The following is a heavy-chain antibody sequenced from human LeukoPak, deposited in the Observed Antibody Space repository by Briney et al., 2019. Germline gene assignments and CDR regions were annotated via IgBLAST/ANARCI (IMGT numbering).Heavy chain of an antibody. CDR2: FGGYGNST. CDR1: GFIFSSYA. CDR3: AKGHYGDYVASDH. J-gene: IGHJ4*02. V-gene: IGHV3-23*01. D-gene: IGHD4-17*01. Sequence: GGSLRLSCAASGFIFSSYAMSWVRQAPGKGLEWVSTFGGYGNSTYYADSVKGRFTISRDNSKNILYPQMNSLRAEDTAVYYCAKGHYGDYVASDHWGQGTLVTVSS.